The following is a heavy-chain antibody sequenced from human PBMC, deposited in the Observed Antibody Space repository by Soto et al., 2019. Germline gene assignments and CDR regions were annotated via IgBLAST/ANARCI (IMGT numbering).Heavy chain of an antibody. CDR3: ARVISTSAHNCFDP. CDR1: GYTFTSYG. V-gene: IGHV1-18*04. CDR2: ISAYNGNT. Sequence: GASLKVSCKGFGYTFTSYGISWLRQAPGQGLEWMGWISAYNGNTNYAQKVQGRVTMTTDTSTSTVYMELRSLRSDDTAVYYCARVISTSAHNCFDPWGQGTLVNVS. D-gene: IGHD6-6*01. J-gene: IGHJ5*02.